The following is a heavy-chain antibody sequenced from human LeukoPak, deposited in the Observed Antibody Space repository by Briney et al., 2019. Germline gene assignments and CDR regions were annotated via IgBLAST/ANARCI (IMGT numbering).Heavy chain of an antibody. V-gene: IGHV4-31*03. D-gene: IGHD6-13*01. CDR1: GGSISGGHYY. CDR3: ARAPGNSWYWIDP. CDR2: IHHGGST. Sequence: SKTLSLTCTVSGGSISGGHYYWSWIRQHPGKGLEWIGYIHHGGSTYYNPTLKSRVSILVDTSKNQFSLKVTSMTAADTAVYYCARAPGNSWYWIDPWGQGTLVTVSS. J-gene: IGHJ5*02.